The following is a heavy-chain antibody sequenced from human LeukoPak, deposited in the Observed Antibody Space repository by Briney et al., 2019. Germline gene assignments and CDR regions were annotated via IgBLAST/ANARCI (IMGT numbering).Heavy chain of an antibody. J-gene: IGHJ4*02. CDR3: ARDPPYYYDSSGTDY. CDR2: ISSSSSYI. CDR1: GFTFSSYS. V-gene: IGHV3-21*01. Sequence: GGSLRLSCAASGFTFSSYSMNWVRQAPGKGLEWVSSISSSSSYIYYADSVKGRFTISRDNAKNSLYLQMNSLRAEDTAVYYCARDPPYYYDSSGTDYWGQGTLVTVSS. D-gene: IGHD3-22*01.